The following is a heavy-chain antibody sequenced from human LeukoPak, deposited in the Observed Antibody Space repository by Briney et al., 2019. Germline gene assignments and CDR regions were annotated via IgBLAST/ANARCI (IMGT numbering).Heavy chain of an antibody. Sequence: GGSLRLSCAASGFTFSDYYMSWIRQAPGKGLEWVSYISSSGSTKYYADSVKGRFTISRDDAKNSLYLQMNSLRAEDTAVYYCARDPPLYCSGGSCSYWGQGTLVTVSS. CDR1: GFTFSDYY. J-gene: IGHJ4*02. D-gene: IGHD2-15*01. CDR3: ARDPPLYCSGGSCSY. V-gene: IGHV3-11*01. CDR2: ISSSGSTK.